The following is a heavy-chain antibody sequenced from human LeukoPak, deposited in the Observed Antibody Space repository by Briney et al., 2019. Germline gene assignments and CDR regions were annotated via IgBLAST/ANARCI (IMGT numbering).Heavy chain of an antibody. D-gene: IGHD4/OR15-4a*01. V-gene: IGHV3-23*01. CDR3: AKSGLSRFDY. Sequence: PGGSLRLSCAASGFTFSSYGMSWVRQAPGKGLEWVATVSGSGGNTHYADSVKGRFTISRDNTKNTLSLQMNSLRAEDTAVYYCAKSGLSRFDYWGQGTPLTVSS. CDR1: GFTFSSYG. CDR2: VSGSGGNT. J-gene: IGHJ4*02.